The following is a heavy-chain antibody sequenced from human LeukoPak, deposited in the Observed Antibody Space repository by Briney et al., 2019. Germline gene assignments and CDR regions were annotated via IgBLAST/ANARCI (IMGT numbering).Heavy chain of an antibody. Sequence: GGSLRLSCAASGFTFSSYWMSWVRQAPGKGLEWAAFIRYDGSNKYYADSVKGRFTISRDNSKNTLYLQMNSLRAEDTAVYYCAKPHYDLWSEPDYWGQGTLVTVSS. CDR3: AKPHYDLWSEPDY. V-gene: IGHV3-30*02. CDR1: GFTFSSYW. CDR2: IRYDGSNK. D-gene: IGHD3-3*01. J-gene: IGHJ4*02.